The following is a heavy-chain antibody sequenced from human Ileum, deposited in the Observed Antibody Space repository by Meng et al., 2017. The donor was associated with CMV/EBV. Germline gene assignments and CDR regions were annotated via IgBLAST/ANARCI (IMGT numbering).Heavy chain of an antibody. V-gene: IGHV4-39*07. CDR2: IDYSGNT. D-gene: IGHD3-16*01. CDR1: GVSNSRSSFY. Sequence: LQWQGPGPGLVKPSETLSLPCSGSGVSNSRSSFYWGWIRHPPGKGLEWIGSIDYSGNTYYNPSLKSRLSMAVDTSKNQFSLSLTSVTAADTAVYYCATFGGGWDLPWGQGTLVTVSS. CDR3: ATFGGGWDLP. J-gene: IGHJ5*02.